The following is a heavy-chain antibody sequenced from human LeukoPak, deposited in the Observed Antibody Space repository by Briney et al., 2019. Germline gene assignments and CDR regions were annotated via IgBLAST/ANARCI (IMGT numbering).Heavy chain of an antibody. CDR1: GGSISSYY. Sequence: EPSETLSLTCTVSGGSISSYYWSWIRQPPGKGLEWIGYIYYSGSTNYNPSLKSRVTISVDTSKNQFSLKLSPVTAADTAVYYCARHARQTYYYDSSGYTTFDYWGQGTLVTVSS. CDR2: IYYSGST. D-gene: IGHD3-22*01. CDR3: ARHARQTYYYDSSGYTTFDY. J-gene: IGHJ4*02. V-gene: IGHV4-59*08.